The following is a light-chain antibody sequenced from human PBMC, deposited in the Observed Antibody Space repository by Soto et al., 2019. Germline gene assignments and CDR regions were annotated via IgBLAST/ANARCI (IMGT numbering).Light chain of an antibody. Sequence: DVQMTQSPPTLSASVGGRVTITCRASRSVGTWLAWYQQKPGRAPNLLIYKTSTLKRGVPSRFSGSGSGTDFSLTINDLQPDDFATYYCEQYNEYFRTFGPGTKVEI. V-gene: IGKV1-5*03. J-gene: IGKJ1*01. CDR1: RSVGTW. CDR2: KTS. CDR3: EQYNEYFRT.